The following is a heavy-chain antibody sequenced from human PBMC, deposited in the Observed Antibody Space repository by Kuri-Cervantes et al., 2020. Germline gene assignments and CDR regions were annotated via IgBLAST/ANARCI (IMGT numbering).Heavy chain of an antibody. CDR2: ISWNSGSI. V-gene: IGHV3-9*01. D-gene: IGHD4-17*01. CDR3: ARVNYGDYGGYFDY. CDR1: GFTFDDYA. Sequence: LSLTCAASGFTFDDYAMHWVRQAPGKGLEWVSGISWNSGSIGYADSVKGRFTISRDNAKNSLYLQMNSLRAEDTAVYYCARVNYGDYGGYFDYWGQGTLVTVSS. J-gene: IGHJ4*02.